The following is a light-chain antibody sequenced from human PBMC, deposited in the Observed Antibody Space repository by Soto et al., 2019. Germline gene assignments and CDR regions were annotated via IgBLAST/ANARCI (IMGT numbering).Light chain of an antibody. Sequence: EVVLTQSPATLSLSPGEGATLSCRASRDVGIYLAWYRQKPGQAPRLLIYDTSNRPTGIPPRFSGSGSGTDFALTIRSLEPEDFAVYYCQQRYSWPPITFGQGTRLEL. V-gene: IGKV3-11*01. CDR2: DTS. CDR1: RDVGIY. J-gene: IGKJ5*01. CDR3: QQRYSWPPIT.